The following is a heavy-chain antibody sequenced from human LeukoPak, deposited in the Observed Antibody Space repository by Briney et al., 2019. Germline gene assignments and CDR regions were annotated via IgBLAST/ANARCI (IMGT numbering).Heavy chain of an antibody. J-gene: IGHJ4*02. CDR3: SRESGPFCPFGY. CDR1: DGSINSFY. V-gene: IGHV4-59*01. CDR2: IYYSGAT. Sequence: SETLSLTCTVSDGSINSFYWSWIRQPPGKGLEWIGYIYYSGATNYNPSLKSRVAISADTSKNQFSLKLSSVTAADTATYFCSRESGPFCPFGYWGQGTLVIVSS. D-gene: IGHD1-26*01.